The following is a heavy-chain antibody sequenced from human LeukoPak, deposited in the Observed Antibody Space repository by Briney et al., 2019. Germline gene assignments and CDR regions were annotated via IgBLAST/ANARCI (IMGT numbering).Heavy chain of an antibody. Sequence: PSETLSLTRTVSGGSISSGGYYWSWIRQHPGKGLEWIGYIYYGGSTYYNPSLKSRVTISVDTSKNQFSLKLSSVTAADTAVYYCASTDYGGYFDYWGQGTLVTVSS. CDR2: IYYGGST. J-gene: IGHJ4*02. CDR3: ASTDYGGYFDY. V-gene: IGHV4-31*03. CDR1: GGSISSGGYY. D-gene: IGHD4-23*01.